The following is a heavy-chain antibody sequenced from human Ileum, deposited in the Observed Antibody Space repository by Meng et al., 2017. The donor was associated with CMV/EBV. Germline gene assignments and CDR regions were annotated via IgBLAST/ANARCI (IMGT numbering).Heavy chain of an antibody. CDR3: ARDEGFWSGSDY. J-gene: IGHJ4*02. V-gene: IGHV3-7*01. CDR2: IKGDGTDK. D-gene: IGHD3-3*01. Sequence: GESLKISCAASGFPFGDYWMSWLRQSPGKGLEWLAAIKGDGTDKYYNDFVQGRFTISRDNAKNLLFLQMTSLRVDDSALYYCARDEGFWSGSDYWGQGARVTGAS. CDR1: GFPFGDYW.